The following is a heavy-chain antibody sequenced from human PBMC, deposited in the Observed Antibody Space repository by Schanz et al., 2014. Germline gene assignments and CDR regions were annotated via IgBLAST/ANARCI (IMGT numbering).Heavy chain of an antibody. CDR2: VSSDGNND. CDR3: ARDRRNADLDY. J-gene: IGHJ4*02. CDR1: GFTLSSYG. D-gene: IGHD1-1*01. Sequence: VQLVESGGGLVQPGGSLRLSCAASGFTLSSYGMHWVRQAPGKGLEWVALVSSDGNNDYYTDSVKGRFTISRDNSKNTVHLQMNSLRAEDTALYYCARDRRNADLDYWGQGTLVTVSS. V-gene: IGHV3-30*03.